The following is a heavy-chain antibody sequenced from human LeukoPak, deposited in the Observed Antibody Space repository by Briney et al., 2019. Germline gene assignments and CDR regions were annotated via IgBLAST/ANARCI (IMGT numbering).Heavy chain of an antibody. D-gene: IGHD1/OR15-1a*01. Sequence: GASLRLSCAASGFTFSSYSMNWVRQAPGKGLEWVSYISSSSSTIYYADSVKGRFTISRDNAKNSLYLQVNSLRAEDTAVYYRARVGYNWNRRFDYWGQGTLVTVSS. CDR2: ISSSSSTI. V-gene: IGHV3-48*01. J-gene: IGHJ4*02. CDR1: GFTFSSYS. CDR3: ARVGYNWNRRFDY.